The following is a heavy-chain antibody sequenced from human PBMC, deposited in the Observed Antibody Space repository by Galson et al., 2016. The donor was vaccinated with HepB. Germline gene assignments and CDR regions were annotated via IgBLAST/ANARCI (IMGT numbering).Heavy chain of an antibody. J-gene: IGHJ6*02. D-gene: IGHD2-2*01. CDR2: ISGSSAT. Sequence: SLRLSCAASGFTFRNYGMSWVRQAPGKGLEWVSAISGSSATYYADSVKGRFTISRDNSRNTLVLQMNTLRAEDTAVYHCAKVREACSRTSCYHYYGTDGWGHWTTVTVSS. V-gene: IGHV3-23*01. CDR3: AKVREACSRTSCYHYYGTDG. CDR1: GFTFRNYG.